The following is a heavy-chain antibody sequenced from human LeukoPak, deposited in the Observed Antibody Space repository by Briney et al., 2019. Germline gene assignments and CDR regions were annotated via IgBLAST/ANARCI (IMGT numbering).Heavy chain of an antibody. CDR3: AKLSAGSENDY. J-gene: IGHJ4*02. Sequence: GGSLRLSXAASGFTFDDYAMHWVRQVPGKGPEWVAGINWNSGSIDYADSVKGRFTISRDNAKNYLYLQMNSLRSEDTALYYCAKLSAGSENDYWGQGTLVTVSS. CDR2: INWNSGSI. CDR1: GFTFDDYA. D-gene: IGHD3-10*01. V-gene: IGHV3-9*01.